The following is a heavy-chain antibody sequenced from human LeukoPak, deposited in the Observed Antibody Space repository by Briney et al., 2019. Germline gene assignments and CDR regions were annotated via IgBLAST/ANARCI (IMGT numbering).Heavy chain of an antibody. Sequence: AETLSLTCAVYGGSFSCYYWSWIRQPPGKGLEWIGEINHSGSTNYNPSLKSRVTISVDTSKNQFSLKLSSVTAADTAVYYCARPHYDFWSGYYLDYWGQGTLVTVSS. CDR3: ARPHYDFWSGYYLDY. D-gene: IGHD3-3*01. V-gene: IGHV4-34*01. J-gene: IGHJ4*02. CDR2: INHSGST. CDR1: GGSFSCYY.